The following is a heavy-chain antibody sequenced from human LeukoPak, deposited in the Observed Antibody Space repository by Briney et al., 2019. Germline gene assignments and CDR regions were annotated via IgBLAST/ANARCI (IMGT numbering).Heavy chain of an antibody. J-gene: IGHJ6*02. Sequence: VASVKVSCKASGGTFSSHAISWVRQAPGQGLEWMGGIIPIFGTANYAQKFQGRVTITADESTSTAYMELSSLRSEDTAVYYCARGLAIFGVVIIPVRDYGMDVWGQGTTVTVSS. V-gene: IGHV1-69*13. CDR1: GGTFSSHA. CDR2: IIPIFGTA. CDR3: ARGLAIFGVVIIPVRDYGMDV. D-gene: IGHD3-3*01.